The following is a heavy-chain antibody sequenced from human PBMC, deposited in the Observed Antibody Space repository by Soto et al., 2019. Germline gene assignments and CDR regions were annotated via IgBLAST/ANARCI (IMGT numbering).Heavy chain of an antibody. V-gene: IGHV4-34*01. CDR2: INHSGST. CDR3: ARGQWLPRGEY. D-gene: IGHD6-19*01. Sequence: SETLSLTCGVYDGAFSGYFWTWIRKSPGKGLEWSGEINHSGSTNYNPSLKSRATISVDPSEKEFSLRLSAVTAADTAVYYCARGQWLPRGEYWGQG. J-gene: IGHJ4*02. CDR1: DGAFSGYF.